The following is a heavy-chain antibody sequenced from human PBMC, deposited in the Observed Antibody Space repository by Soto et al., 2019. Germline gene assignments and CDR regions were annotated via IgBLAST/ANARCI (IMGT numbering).Heavy chain of an antibody. Sequence: SETLSLTCAVYGGSFSGYYWSWIRQPPGKGLEWIGEINHSGSTNYNPSLKSRVTISVDTSKNQFSLKLSSVTAADTAVYYCARGLGYSGYVYHYYGMDVWGQGTTVTVSS. V-gene: IGHV4-34*01. CDR2: INHSGST. CDR1: GGSFSGYY. J-gene: IGHJ6*02. CDR3: ARGLGYSGYVYHYYGMDV. D-gene: IGHD5-12*01.